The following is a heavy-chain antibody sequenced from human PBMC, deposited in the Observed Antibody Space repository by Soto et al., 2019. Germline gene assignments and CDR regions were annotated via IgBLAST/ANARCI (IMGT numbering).Heavy chain of an antibody. D-gene: IGHD2-15*01. J-gene: IGHJ4*01. Sequence: ASVKVSFKASGYTFTGYYMHWVRQAPGQGLEWMGWINPNSGGTNYAQKFQGWVTMTRDTSISTAYMELSRLRSEDTAVYYCARGITGPGYWSGGSCLLFDYYFDYWGHGTLVTVSS. CDR1: GYTFTGYY. CDR2: INPNSGGT. CDR3: ARGITGPGYWSGGSCLLFDYYFDY. V-gene: IGHV1-2*04.